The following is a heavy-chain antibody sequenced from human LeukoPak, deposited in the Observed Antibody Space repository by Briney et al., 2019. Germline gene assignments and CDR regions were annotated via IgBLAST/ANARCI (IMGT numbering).Heavy chain of an antibody. V-gene: IGHV3-21*01. CDR2: ISSSSTYI. J-gene: IGHJ4*02. CDR3: ARGPLVVVAATPLADY. CDR1: GFTFRSYS. D-gene: IGHD2-15*01. Sequence: PGGSLRLSCAASGFTFRSYSMNWVRQAPGKGLEWVSSISSSSTYIYYADSVKGRFTISRDNAKNSRYLQMNSLRAEDTAVYYCARGPLVVVAATPLADYWGQGTLVTVSS.